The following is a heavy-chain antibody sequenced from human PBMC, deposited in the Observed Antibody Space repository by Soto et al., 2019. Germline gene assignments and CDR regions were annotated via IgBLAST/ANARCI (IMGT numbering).Heavy chain of an antibody. CDR3: GRGRSGQIVVFY. CDR2: IGPESGAT. D-gene: IGHD1-26*01. J-gene: IGHJ4*02. V-gene: IGHV1-2*02. Sequence: ASVKVSCKASGYTFAGHYIHWVRQAPEQGPEWMGEIGPESGATRYAQRFQGRVTMTRDMSITTVYMELNNLSPDDTAVYYCGRGRSGQIVVFYWGQGTPVTVSS. CDR1: GYTFAGHY.